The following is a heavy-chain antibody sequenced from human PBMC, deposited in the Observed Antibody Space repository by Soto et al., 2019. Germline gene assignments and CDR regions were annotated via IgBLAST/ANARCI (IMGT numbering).Heavy chain of an antibody. CDR3: ARGSKKYYDFWSGVWYYYYYMDV. Sequence: SETLSLTCAVYGGSFSGYYWSWIRQPPGKGLEWIGEINHSGSTNYNPSLKSRVTISVDTSKNQFSLKLSSVTAADTAVYYCARGSKKYYDFWSGVWYYYYYMDVWGKGTTVTVSS. CDR1: GGSFSGYY. V-gene: IGHV4-34*01. CDR2: INHSGST. J-gene: IGHJ6*03. D-gene: IGHD3-3*01.